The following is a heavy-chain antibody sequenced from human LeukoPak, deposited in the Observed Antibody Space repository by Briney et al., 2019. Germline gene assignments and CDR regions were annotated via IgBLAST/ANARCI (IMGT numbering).Heavy chain of an antibody. CDR2: INPNSGGT. D-gene: IGHD5-18*01. Sequence: ASVKVSCKASGYTFTGYYMHWVRQAPGQGLEWMGRINPNSGGTNYAQKFQGRVTMTRDTSISTAYMELSRLRSDDTAVYYCARDHSRGYSYGADYWGQGTLVTVSS. CDR3: ARDHSRGYSYGADY. V-gene: IGHV1-2*06. J-gene: IGHJ4*02. CDR1: GYTFTGYY.